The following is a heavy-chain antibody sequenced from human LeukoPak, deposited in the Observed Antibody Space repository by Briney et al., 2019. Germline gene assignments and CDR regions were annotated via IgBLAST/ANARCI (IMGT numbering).Heavy chain of an antibody. CDR2: IKSKTDGGTT. J-gene: IGHJ4*02. D-gene: IGHD2-8*01. CDR3: TTKTYCTNGVCLDY. V-gene: IGHV3-15*01. CDR1: GFTFSNAW. Sequence: GGSLRLSFAASGFTFSNAWMSWARQAPGKGLEWVGRIKSKTDGGTTDYAAPVKGRFTISRDDSKNTLYLQMNSLKTEDTAVYYCTTKTYCTNGVCLDYWGQGTLVTVSS.